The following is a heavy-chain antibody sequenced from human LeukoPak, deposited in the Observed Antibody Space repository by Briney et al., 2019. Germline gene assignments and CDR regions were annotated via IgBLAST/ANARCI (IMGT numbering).Heavy chain of an antibody. CDR1: GFTFSSYS. CDR3: VRDALYYYDSSGFNWFDP. V-gene: IGHV3-48*01. CDR2: ISSSSSTI. Sequence: GGSLRLSCAASGFTFSSYSMNWVRQAPGKGLEWVSYISSSSSTIYCADSVKGRFTISRDNAKNSLYLQMNSLRAEDTAVYYCVRDALYYYDSSGFNWFDPWGQGTLVTVSS. D-gene: IGHD3-22*01. J-gene: IGHJ5*02.